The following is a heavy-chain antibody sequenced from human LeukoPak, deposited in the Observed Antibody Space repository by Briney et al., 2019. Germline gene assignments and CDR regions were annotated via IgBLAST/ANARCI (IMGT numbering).Heavy chain of an antibody. Sequence: GESLKISCTGSPYSFTSHWIGWVRQKPGKGLEWVGLVYAGDSDTIYSPSFQGQVTMSADKSTSTVYLQWSGLKASDTATYFCARQNRGGSHTTGYYFDYWGLGTLVTVSS. J-gene: IGHJ4*02. CDR3: ARQNRGGSHTTGYYFDY. CDR2: VYAGDSDT. V-gene: IGHV5-51*01. D-gene: IGHD1-26*01. CDR1: PYSFTSHW.